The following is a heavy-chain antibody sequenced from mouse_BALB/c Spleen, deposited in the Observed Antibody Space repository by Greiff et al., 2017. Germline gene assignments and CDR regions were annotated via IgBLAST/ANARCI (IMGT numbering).Heavy chain of an antibody. J-gene: IGHJ4*01. CDR2: ISSGGSYT. V-gene: IGHV5-9-4*01. Sequence: EVKLMESGGGLVKPGGSLTLSCAASGFTFSSYAMSWVRQSPEKRLEWVAEISSGGSYTYYPDTVTGRFTISRDNAKNTLYLEMSSLRSEDTAMYYCARGGQLGLRNAMDYWGQGTSVTVSS. D-gene: IGHD3-1*01. CDR3: ARGGQLGLRNAMDY. CDR1: GFTFSSYA.